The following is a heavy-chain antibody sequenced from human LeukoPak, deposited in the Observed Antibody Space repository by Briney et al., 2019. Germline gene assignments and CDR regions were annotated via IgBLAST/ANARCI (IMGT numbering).Heavy chain of an antibody. CDR2: IYPGDSDT. V-gene: IGHV5-51*01. CDR1: GYSFTSYW. J-gene: IGHJ4*02. CDR3: ARHRVSKANSGYSYEVDY. Sequence: NLGESLKISCKGSGYSFTSYWIGWVRQMPGKGLEWMGIIYPGDSDTRYSPSFQGQVTISADKSISTAYLQWSSLKASDTAMYYCARHRVSKANSGYSYEVDYWGQGTLVTVSS. D-gene: IGHD5-18*01.